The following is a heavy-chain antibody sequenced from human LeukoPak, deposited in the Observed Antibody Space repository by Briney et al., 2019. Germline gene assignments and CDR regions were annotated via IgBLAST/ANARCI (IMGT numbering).Heavy chain of an antibody. Sequence: SETLSLTCTVSGGSISSGSYYWSWIRHPAGKGLEWIGRIYTSGSTNYNPSLKSRVTISVDTSKNQFSLKLSSVTAADTAVYYCARDTAYDFWSGYRGGWFDPWGQGTLVTVSS. CDR1: GGSISSGSYY. D-gene: IGHD3-3*01. J-gene: IGHJ5*02. V-gene: IGHV4-61*02. CDR3: ARDTAYDFWSGYRGGWFDP. CDR2: IYTSGST.